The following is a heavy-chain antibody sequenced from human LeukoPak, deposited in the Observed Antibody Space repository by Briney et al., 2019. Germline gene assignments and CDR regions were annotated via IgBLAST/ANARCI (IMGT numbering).Heavy chain of an antibody. D-gene: IGHD2-8*01. V-gene: IGHV3-30*14. CDR1: GFTFSTYA. CDR3: TRVYLERLTAGYFDH. J-gene: IGHJ4*02. Sequence: GGSLRLSCAASGFTFSTYAMHWVRQAPGKGLEWVAVISYDGRQKYYADSVKGRFTISRDNSKNTLFLQMNSLRDENTAVYYCTRVYLERLTAGYFDHWGQGTLVTVSP. CDR2: ISYDGRQK.